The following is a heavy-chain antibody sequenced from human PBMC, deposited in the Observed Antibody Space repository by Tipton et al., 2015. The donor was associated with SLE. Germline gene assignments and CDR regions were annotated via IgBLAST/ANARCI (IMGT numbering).Heavy chain of an antibody. CDR1: GGSFNGYY. J-gene: IGHJ4*02. CDR2: ISHSGST. D-gene: IGHD3-22*01. CDR3: ARDEYRYDGTGYHLLGHFDY. Sequence: LRLSCAVSGGSFNGYYWGWIRQPPGKGLEWIGEISHSGSTKYDVSFTGRITISVDTSKNQFSLKLSSVTAADTAVYYCARDEYRYDGTGYHLLGHFDYWGQGTLVTVSS. V-gene: IGHV4-34*01.